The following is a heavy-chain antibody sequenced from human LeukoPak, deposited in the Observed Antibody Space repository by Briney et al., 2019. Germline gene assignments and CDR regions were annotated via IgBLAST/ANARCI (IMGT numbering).Heavy chain of an antibody. CDR1: GYTFTSYG. V-gene: IGHV1-18*01. J-gene: IGHJ4*02. D-gene: IGHD5-18*01. CDR2: ISAYNGNT. CDR3: ARARDTAMESWTYYFDY. Sequence: PAASVKVSCKASGYTFTSYGISWVRQAPGQGLEWMGWISAYNGNTNYAQKLQGRVTITADESTSTAYMELSSLRSEDTAVYYCARARDTAMESWTYYFDYWGQGTLVTVSS.